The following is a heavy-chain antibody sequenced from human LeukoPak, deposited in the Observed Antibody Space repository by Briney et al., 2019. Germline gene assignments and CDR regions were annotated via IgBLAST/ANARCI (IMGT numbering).Heavy chain of an antibody. J-gene: IGHJ4*02. D-gene: IGHD1-1*01. CDR2: IYYTGST. V-gene: IGHV4-39*01. CDR3: ARLLGGTTNGYFDY. CDR1: SGSITSSSYY. Sequence: PSETLSLTCTVSSGSITSSSYYWGWIRQPPGKGLEWIGSIYYTGSTYYNPSLKGRVTTAVDTSKNQFSLKLSSVTAADTAVYYCARLLGGTTNGYFDYWGQGTLLTVSS.